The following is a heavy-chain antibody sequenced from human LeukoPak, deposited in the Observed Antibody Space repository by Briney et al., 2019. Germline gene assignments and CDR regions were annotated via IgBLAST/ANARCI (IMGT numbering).Heavy chain of an antibody. D-gene: IGHD6-13*01. CDR2: IVDSDST. CDR3: AGHGYSTSWSDY. CDR1: GGSISSGSHY. Sequence: SETLSLTCTVSGGSISSGSHYWGWIRQPPGKGLEWIGSIVDSDSTYYNPSLKSRVTISVDTSKNQISLKLTSVTAADTAVYFCAGHGYSTSWSDYWGQGTLVTVSS. J-gene: IGHJ4*02. V-gene: IGHV4-39*01.